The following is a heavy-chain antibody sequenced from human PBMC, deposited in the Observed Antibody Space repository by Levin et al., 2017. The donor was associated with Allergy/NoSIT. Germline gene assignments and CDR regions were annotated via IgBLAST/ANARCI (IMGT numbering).Heavy chain of an antibody. V-gene: IGHV3-21*01. D-gene: IGHD5-18*01. CDR1: GFTFSSYS. Sequence: GESLKISCAASGFTFSSYSMNWVRQAPGKGLEWVSSISSSSSYIYYADSVKGRFTISRDNAKNSLYLQMNSLRAEDTAVYYCARAHTAMIDYWGQGTLVTVSS. CDR3: ARAHTAMIDY. CDR2: ISSSSSYI. J-gene: IGHJ4*02.